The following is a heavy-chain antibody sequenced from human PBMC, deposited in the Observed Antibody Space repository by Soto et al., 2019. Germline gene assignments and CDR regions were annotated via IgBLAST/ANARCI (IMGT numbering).Heavy chain of an antibody. Sequence: GASVKVSCKPSGYTFTSYYMHWVRQAPGQGLEWMGIINPSGGSTSYAQKFQGRVTMTRDTSTSTVYMELSSLRSEDTAVYYCARRAGYCSSTSCYAYFDYWGQGTLVTVSS. CDR2: INPSGGST. D-gene: IGHD2-2*01. J-gene: IGHJ4*02. CDR3: ARRAGYCSSTSCYAYFDY. CDR1: GYTFTSYY. V-gene: IGHV1-46*03.